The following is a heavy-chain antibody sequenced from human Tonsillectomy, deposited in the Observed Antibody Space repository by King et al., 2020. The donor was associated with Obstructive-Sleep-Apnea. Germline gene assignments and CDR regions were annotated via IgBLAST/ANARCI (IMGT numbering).Heavy chain of an antibody. V-gene: IGHV1-69*17. D-gene: IGHD3-10*01. J-gene: IGHJ6*02. CDR2: IIPIVDIP. CDR3: AGALSQVRGVVRIPMDYAMDV. CDR1: GGTFSTYG. Sequence: VQLVESGAEVKKPGSSVKVSCKASGGTFSTYGISWVRQAPGQGLEWMGGIIPIVDIPNYAQKFQGRITITADKSTNTAYMEVSSLRSEDTAVYFCAGALSQVRGVVRIPMDYAMDVWGQGTTVTVSS.